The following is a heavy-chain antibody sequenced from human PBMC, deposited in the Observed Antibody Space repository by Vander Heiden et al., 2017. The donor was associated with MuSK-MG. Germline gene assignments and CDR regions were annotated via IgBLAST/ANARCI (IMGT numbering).Heavy chain of an antibody. CDR3: ARDREIAVAGNSISPLDY. J-gene: IGHJ4*02. V-gene: IGHV3-21*01. CDR2: ISSSSSYI. CDR1: GFTFSCYS. Sequence: EVQLVESGVGLVKPGGSLRLSCAASGFTFSCYSMNWVRQAPGKGLEWVSSISSSSSYIYYADSVKGRFTISRDNAKNSLYLQMNSLGAEDTAVYYCARDREIAVAGNSISPLDYWGQGTLVTVSS. D-gene: IGHD6-19*01.